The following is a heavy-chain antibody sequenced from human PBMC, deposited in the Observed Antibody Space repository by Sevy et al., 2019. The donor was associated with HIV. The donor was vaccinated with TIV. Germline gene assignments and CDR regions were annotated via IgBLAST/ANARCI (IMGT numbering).Heavy chain of an antibody. D-gene: IGHD6-13*01. CDR1: GFTFSSYA. CDR3: AKDPGYSSSWYGGGADY. V-gene: IGHV3-23*01. J-gene: IGHJ4*02. Sequence: GGSLRLSCAASGFTFSSYAMSWVRQAPGKGLEWVSAISGRGGSTYYADSVKGRFTISRDNSKNTLYLQMNSLRAEDTAVYYCAKDPGYSSSWYGGGADYWGQGTLVTVSS. CDR2: ISGRGGST.